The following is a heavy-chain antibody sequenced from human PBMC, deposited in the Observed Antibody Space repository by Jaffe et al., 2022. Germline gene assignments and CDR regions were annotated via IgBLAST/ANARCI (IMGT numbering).Heavy chain of an antibody. J-gene: IGHJ4*02. CDR1: GFTFSSYG. D-gene: IGHD6-13*01. CDR2: ISYDGSNK. CDR3: AKDSLLYSSSQYYFDY. V-gene: IGHV3-30*18. Sequence: QVQLVESGGGVVQPGRSLRLSCAASGFTFSSYGMHWVRQAPGKGLEWVAVISYDGSNKYYADSVKGRFTISRDNSKNTLYLQMNSLRAEDTAVYYCAKDSLLYSSSQYYFDYWGQGTLVTVSS.